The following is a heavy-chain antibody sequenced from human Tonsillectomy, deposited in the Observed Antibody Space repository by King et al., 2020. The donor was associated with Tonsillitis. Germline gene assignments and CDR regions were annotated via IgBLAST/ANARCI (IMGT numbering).Heavy chain of an antibody. CDR3: ARLALAGCIDY. J-gene: IGHJ4*02. CDR1: GGSISSSSYY. CDR2: IYYSGST. V-gene: IGHV4-39*07. Sequence: LQLQESGPGLVKPSETLSLTCTVSGGSISSSSYYWGWIRQPPGKGLEWIGSIYYSGSTYYNPSLKSRVTISVDTSKNQFSLKLSPVTAADTAVYYCARLALAGCIDYWGQGTLVTVSS. D-gene: IGHD6-19*01.